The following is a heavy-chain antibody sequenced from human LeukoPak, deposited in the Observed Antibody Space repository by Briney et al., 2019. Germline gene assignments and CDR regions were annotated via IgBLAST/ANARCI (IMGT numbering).Heavy chain of an antibody. V-gene: IGHV3-66*01. J-gene: IGHJ6*02. CDR1: GFTVSSNY. D-gene: IGHD3-10*01. Sequence: PGGSLRLSCAASGFTVSSNYMSWVRQAPGKGLEWVSVIYSGGSTYYADSVKGRFTISRDNPKNTLYLQMNSLRAEDTAVYYCARDRWFGELLSHYYYYGMDVWGQGTTVTVSS. CDR3: ARDRWFGELLSHYYYYGMDV. CDR2: IYSGGST.